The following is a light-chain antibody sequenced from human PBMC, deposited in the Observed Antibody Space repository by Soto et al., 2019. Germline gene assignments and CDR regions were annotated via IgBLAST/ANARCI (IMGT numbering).Light chain of an antibody. CDR3: AAWDDSLSGLWV. Sequence: QSVLTQPPSASGTPGQRVTISCSGSSSNIGSNYVYWYQQLPGTAPKLLFYRNNQRPSGVPDRFSGSKSGTSASLAISGLRSEDEADYYCAAWDDSLSGLWVFGGGTKVTVL. CDR1: SSNIGSNY. V-gene: IGLV1-47*01. J-gene: IGLJ3*02. CDR2: RNN.